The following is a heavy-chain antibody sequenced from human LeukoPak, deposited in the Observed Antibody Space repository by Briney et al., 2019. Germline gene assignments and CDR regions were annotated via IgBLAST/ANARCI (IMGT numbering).Heavy chain of an antibody. D-gene: IGHD3-22*01. CDR2: ISDRGSRT. CDR3: AKRGVVIRVILVGFHKEAYYFDS. Sequence: GGSLRLSCAVSGITLSNYGMSWVRQAPGKGLEWVAGISDRGSRTNYADSVKVRFTISTDHPKNTLYLQMNSLRAEDTAVYFCAKRGVVIRVILVGFHKEAYYFDSWGQGALVTVSS. V-gene: IGHV3-23*01. J-gene: IGHJ4*02. CDR1: GITLSNYG.